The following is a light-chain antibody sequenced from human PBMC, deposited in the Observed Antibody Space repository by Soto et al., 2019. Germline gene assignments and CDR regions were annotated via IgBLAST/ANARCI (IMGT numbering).Light chain of an antibody. CDR1: QSVSSNY. J-gene: IGKJ5*01. CDR3: QQYGST. Sequence: VVLTQSPGTLSLSPGERATLSCRASQSVSSNYLAWYQQKPGQAPRLLIYGASTRATGIPDRFSGSGSGTEFTLTISSLQSEDSAVYYCQQYGSTFGQGTRLEIK. CDR2: GAS. V-gene: IGKV3-20*01.